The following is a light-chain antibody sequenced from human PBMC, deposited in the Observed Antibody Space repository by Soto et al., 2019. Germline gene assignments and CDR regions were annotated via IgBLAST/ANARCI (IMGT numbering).Light chain of an antibody. Sequence: DIPMTQSPSSLSASVGDRVTITCRASQSISSYLNWYQQKPEKAPKLLIYAASSLQSGVPSRFSGSGSGTDFTLTISSLQPEEFATYYCQQSYSTPFAFGPGTKVDIK. CDR3: QQSYSTPFA. V-gene: IGKV1-39*01. J-gene: IGKJ3*01. CDR2: AAS. CDR1: QSISSY.